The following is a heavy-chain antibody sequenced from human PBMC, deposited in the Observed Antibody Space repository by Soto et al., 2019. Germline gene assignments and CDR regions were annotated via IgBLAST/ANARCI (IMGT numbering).Heavy chain of an antibody. D-gene: IGHD5-18*01. Sequence: SETLSLTCTVSGGSVISYYWSWIRQPPGKGLEWIGYLYYSGSTNYNPSLKSRVTISIDTSKNQFSLKFNSVTAADTAVYYCAREGYNFGPFDYWGQGALVTVSS. CDR1: GGSVISYY. V-gene: IGHV4-59*02. CDR2: LYYSGST. J-gene: IGHJ4*02. CDR3: AREGYNFGPFDY.